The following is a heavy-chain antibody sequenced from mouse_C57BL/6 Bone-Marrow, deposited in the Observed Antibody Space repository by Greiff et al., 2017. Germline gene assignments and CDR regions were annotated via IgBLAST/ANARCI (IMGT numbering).Heavy chain of an antibody. V-gene: IGHV1-85*01. CDR2: IYPRDGST. CDR1: GYTFTSYD. J-gene: IGHJ1*03. D-gene: IGHD1-1*01. CDR3: ARVEYDGSSGNWYVDV. Sequence: QVQLQQSGPELVKPGASVKLSCKASGYTFTSYDINWVKQRPGQGLEWIGWIYPRDGSTKYNEKFKGKATLTVDTSSSTAYMELHSLTSEDSAVYFCARVEYDGSSGNWYVDVWGTGTTVTVSS.